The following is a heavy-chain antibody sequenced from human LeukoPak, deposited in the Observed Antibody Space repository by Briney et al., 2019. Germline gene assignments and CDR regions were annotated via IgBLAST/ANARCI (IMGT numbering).Heavy chain of an antibody. CDR3: AARPSYYYDSSGYQFDY. J-gene: IGHJ4*02. CDR1: GFTFTSSA. CDR2: IVVGSGNT. Sequence: SVKVSCKASGFTFTSSAVQWVRQARGQRLEWIGWIVVGSGNTNYAQKFQERVTITRDMSTSTAYMELSSLRSEDTAVYYCAARPSYYYDSSGYQFDYWGQGTLVTVSS. V-gene: IGHV1-58*01. D-gene: IGHD3-22*01.